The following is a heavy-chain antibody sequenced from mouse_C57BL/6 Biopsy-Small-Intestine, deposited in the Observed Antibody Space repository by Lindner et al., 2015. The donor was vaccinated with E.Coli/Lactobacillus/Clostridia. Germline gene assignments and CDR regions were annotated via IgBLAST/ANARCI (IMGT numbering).Heavy chain of an antibody. V-gene: IGHV1-39*01. D-gene: IGHD2-1*01. Sequence: VQLQESGPELVKPGASVKISCKASGYSFTDYNMNWVKQSNGKSLEWIGVINPNYGTTSYNQKFKGKATLTVDQSSSTVYLQLSSLTSEDSAVYFCARGSAMVPYWYFDVWDTGTTVTVSS. CDR1: GYSFTDYN. J-gene: IGHJ1*03. CDR2: INPNYGTT. CDR3: ARGSAMVPYWYFDV.